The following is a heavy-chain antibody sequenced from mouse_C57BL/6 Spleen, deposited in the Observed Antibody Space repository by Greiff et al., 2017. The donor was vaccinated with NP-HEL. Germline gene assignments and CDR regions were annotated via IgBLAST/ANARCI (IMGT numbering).Heavy chain of an antibody. Sequence: EVQLVQSEAGLVQPGSSMKLSCTASGFTFSDYYMPWVRQVPERGLEWVANINYDGSSTYYLDSLKSRFTISRDNATNIPYLQMSSLKSEDTATYSCERCGKGLFDYWGQGTTLTVSS. CDR1: GFTFSDYY. CDR3: ERCGKGLFDY. CDR2: INYDGSST. V-gene: IGHV5-16*01. J-gene: IGHJ2*01. D-gene: IGHD1-1*01.